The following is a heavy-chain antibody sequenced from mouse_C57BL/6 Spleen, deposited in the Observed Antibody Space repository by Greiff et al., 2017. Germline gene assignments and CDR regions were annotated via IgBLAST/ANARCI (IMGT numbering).Heavy chain of an antibody. V-gene: IGHV2-2*01. CDR3: ARNGNSNYGYFDV. J-gene: IGHJ1*03. CDR1: GFSLTSYG. CDR2: IWSGGST. D-gene: IGHD2-5*01. Sequence: QVQLQQSGPGLVQPSPSLSISCTVSGFSLTSYGVHWVRQSPGKGLEWLGVIWSGGSTDYNAAFISSLGTSKDNSTSQVFFKMNSLQADDTAIYYCARNGNSNYGYFDVWGTGTTVTVSS.